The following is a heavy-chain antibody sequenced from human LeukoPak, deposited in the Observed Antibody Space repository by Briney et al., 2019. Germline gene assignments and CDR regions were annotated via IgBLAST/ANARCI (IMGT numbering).Heavy chain of an antibody. CDR2: INHSGST. CDR3: ARDETTPLPGAY. J-gene: IGHJ4*02. CDR1: GGSFSGYY. D-gene: IGHD4-17*01. V-gene: IGHV4-34*01. Sequence: NASETLSLTCAVYGGSFSGYYWNWIRQPPGKGPEWIGEINHSGSTHYNPSLKSRVTMSVDTSKNQFSMKLSSVTAADTAVYYCARDETTPLPGAYWGQGTLVTVSS.